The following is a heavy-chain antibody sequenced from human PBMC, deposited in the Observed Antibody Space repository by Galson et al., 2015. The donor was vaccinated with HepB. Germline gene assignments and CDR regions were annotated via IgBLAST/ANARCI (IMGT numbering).Heavy chain of an antibody. V-gene: IGHV4-59*01. Sequence: TLSLTCTVSGGSISSYYWSWIRQPPGKGLEWIGYIYYSGSTNYNPSLKSRVTISVDTSKNQFSLKLSSVTAADTAVYYCARDGGWTYGMDVWGQGTTVTVSS. D-gene: IGHD2-15*01. CDR1: GGSISSYY. CDR3: ARDGGWTYGMDV. CDR2: IYYSGST. J-gene: IGHJ6*02.